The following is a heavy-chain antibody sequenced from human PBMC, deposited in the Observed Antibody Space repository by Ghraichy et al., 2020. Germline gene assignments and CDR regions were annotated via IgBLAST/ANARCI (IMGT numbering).Heavy chain of an antibody. V-gene: IGHV4-4*09. CDR3: ARHRSYYWNDAFDV. J-gene: IGHJ3*01. D-gene: IGHD3-22*01. Sequence: SETLSPTCTVSGGSIDTHSWSWIRRPPGKRLEWIGYIYTSGSTDYNPSLKSQVTISRDKSTNQIFLTLTSVTVADTAVYYCARHRSYYWNDAFDVWGQGTMVTVSS. CDR2: IYTSGST. CDR1: GGSIDTHS.